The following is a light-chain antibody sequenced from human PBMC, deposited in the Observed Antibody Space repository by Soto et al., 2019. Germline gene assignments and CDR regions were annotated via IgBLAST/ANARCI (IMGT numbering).Light chain of an antibody. V-gene: IGLV2-14*01. J-gene: IGLJ2*01. CDR2: EVS. CDR1: SSDVGGYNY. Sequence: QSALTQPASMSGSPGQSITISCTGTSSDVGGYNYVSWYQQHPDRAPKLIIYEVSNRPSGVSIRFSGSKSANTASLTISGLQAEDEGDYYCSSCSTTYPVIFGGGTKLTVL. CDR3: SSCSTTYPVI.